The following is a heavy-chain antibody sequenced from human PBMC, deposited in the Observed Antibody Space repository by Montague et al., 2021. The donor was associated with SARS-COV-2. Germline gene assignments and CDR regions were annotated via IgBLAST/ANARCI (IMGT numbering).Heavy chain of an antibody. V-gene: IGHV4-4*02. Sequence: SETLSLTCVVSGDSISTDYWWTWVRLPPGKGQGWVGDLSHTGSTKYKPSLKSRVSMSVAKSWNQFSLRMTSVTAADTAIYYCARMGSGRSDLDYWGQGTLVTVSS. D-gene: IGHD1-26*01. CDR2: LSHTGST. CDR3: ARMGSGRSDLDY. CDR1: GDSISTDYW. J-gene: IGHJ4*02.